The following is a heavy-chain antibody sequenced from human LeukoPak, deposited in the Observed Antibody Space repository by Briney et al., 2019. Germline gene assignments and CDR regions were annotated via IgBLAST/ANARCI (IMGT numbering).Heavy chain of an antibody. CDR2: INPSGGST. CDR3: ARDSTPTYYSGTYYFEY. V-gene: IGHV1-46*01. J-gene: IGHJ4*02. CDR1: GYTFASYY. D-gene: IGHD1-26*01. Sequence: ASVKVSCKASGYTFASYYMHWVRQAPGQGLEWMGIINPSGGSTTYAQKFQGRVTMTRDTSTSTVYMELSSLRPEDTAVYYCARDSTPTYYSGTYYFEYWGQGTLVTVSS.